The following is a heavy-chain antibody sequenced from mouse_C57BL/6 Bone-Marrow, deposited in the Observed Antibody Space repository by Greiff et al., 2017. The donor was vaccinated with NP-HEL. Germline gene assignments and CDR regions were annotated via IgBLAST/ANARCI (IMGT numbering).Heavy chain of an antibody. J-gene: IGHJ4*01. CDR3: ARGGTTVVAPYYAMDY. CDR2: INYDGSST. D-gene: IGHD1-1*01. V-gene: IGHV5-16*01. Sequence: EVMLVESEGGLVQPGSSMKLSCTASGFTFSDYYMAWVRQVPEKGLEWVANINYDGSSTYYLDSLKSRFIISRDNAKNILYLQMSSLKSEDTATYYCARGGTTVVAPYYAMDYWGQGTSVTVSS. CDR1: GFTFSDYY.